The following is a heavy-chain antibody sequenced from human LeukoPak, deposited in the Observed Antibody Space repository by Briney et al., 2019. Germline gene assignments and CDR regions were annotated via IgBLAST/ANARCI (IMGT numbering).Heavy chain of an antibody. Sequence: GGSLRLSCAASGFTFNRYWMSWVRQAPGKGLEWVANIKQDGGEIYYVDSVKGRFTISRDNTKSSVFLQMNSLRAEDTAVYYCAELGITMIGGVWGKGTTVTISS. J-gene: IGHJ6*04. CDR3: AELGITMIGGV. D-gene: IGHD3-10*02. CDR2: IKQDGGEI. CDR1: GFTFNRYW. V-gene: IGHV3-7*01.